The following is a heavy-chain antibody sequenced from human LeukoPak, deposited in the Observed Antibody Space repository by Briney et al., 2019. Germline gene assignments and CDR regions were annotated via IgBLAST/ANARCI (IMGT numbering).Heavy chain of an antibody. J-gene: IGHJ4*02. Sequence: ASVKVSCKASGYSFIDYYMHWVRQAPGQGPEWMGWINPRSGGTTYAQKFHGRVTMTRDTSITTAYIELTRLTSDDTAVYYCARGDYGDSFDYWGQGTLVTVSS. V-gene: IGHV1-2*02. CDR3: ARGDYGDSFDY. CDR2: INPRSGGT. D-gene: IGHD4-17*01. CDR1: GYSFIDYY.